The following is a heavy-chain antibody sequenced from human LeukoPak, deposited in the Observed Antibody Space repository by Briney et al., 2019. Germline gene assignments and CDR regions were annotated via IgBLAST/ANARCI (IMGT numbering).Heavy chain of an antibody. V-gene: IGHV1-24*01. CDR2: FDPEDGET. J-gene: IGHJ4*02. Sequence: ASVKVSCKVSGYTLTELSMHWVRQAPGKGLEWMGGFDPEDGETIYAQKFQGRVTMTEDTSTDTAYMELSSLRSEDTAVYYCATMATPDYYDSSGYWEGGFDYWGQGTLVTVSS. D-gene: IGHD3-22*01. CDR1: GYTLTELS. CDR3: ATMATPDYYDSSGYWEGGFDY.